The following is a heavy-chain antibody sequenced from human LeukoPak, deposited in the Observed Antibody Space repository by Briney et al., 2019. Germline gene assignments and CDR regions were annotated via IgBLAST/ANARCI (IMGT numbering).Heavy chain of an antibody. V-gene: IGHV4-4*07. CDR1: GGSISSYY. D-gene: IGHD6-6*01. CDR2: IYTSGST. Sequence: SETLSLTCTVSGGSISSYYWSWIRQPAGKGLEWIGRIYTSGSTNYNPSLKSRVTISVDKSKNQFSLKLSSVTAADTAVYYCARDWQLADYYMDVWGKGTTVTVSS. J-gene: IGHJ6*03. CDR3: ARDWQLADYYMDV.